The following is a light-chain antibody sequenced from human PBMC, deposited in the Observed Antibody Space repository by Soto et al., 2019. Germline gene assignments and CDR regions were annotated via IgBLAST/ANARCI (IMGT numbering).Light chain of an antibody. Sequence: VLTQSPGTLSLSPGERATVSCRAIQSVNTKYLAWYQQKPGQAPRLLISGVSSRATGIPDRFSGSGSGTDFILTISRVEPEDFAVYYCQQFGTSSLVTFGPGTKVDIK. CDR3: QQFGTSSLVT. CDR1: QSVNTKY. CDR2: GVS. J-gene: IGKJ3*01. V-gene: IGKV3-20*01.